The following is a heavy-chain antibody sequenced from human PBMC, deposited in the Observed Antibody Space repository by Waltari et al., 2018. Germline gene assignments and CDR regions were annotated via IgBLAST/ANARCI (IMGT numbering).Heavy chain of an antibody. V-gene: IGHV3-21*02. D-gene: IGHD5-18*01. J-gene: IGHJ4*02. CDR1: GFTFSDYY. CDR3: ARVGPRTAMVFSDY. CDR2: ISSSSSYI. Sequence: EVQLVESGGGLVQPGGSLRLSCAASGFTFSDYYMDWVRLAPGKGLEWVSSISSSSSYIYYADSVKGRFTISRDNAKNSLYLQMNSLRAEDTAVYYCARVGPRTAMVFSDYWGQGTLVTVSS.